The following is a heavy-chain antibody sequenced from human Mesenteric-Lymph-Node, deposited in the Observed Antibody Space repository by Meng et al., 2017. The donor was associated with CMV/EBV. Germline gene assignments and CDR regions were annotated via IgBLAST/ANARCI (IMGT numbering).Heavy chain of an antibody. CDR2: IKQEGSEK. Sequence: GGSLRLSCAASGFTFSSYGMHWVRQAPGKGLEWVANIKQEGSEKYYVDSVKGRFTISRDNAKNSLYLQMNSLRAEDTAVYYCARVGYSSGWRSYYYYGMDVWGQGTTVTVSS. V-gene: IGHV3-7*01. CDR1: GFTFSSYG. D-gene: IGHD6-19*01. J-gene: IGHJ6*02. CDR3: ARVGYSSGWRSYYYYGMDV.